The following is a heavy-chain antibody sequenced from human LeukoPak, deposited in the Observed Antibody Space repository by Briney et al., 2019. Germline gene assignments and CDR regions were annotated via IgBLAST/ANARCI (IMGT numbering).Heavy chain of an antibody. Sequence: SEALSLTCTVSGGSISSYYWGWIRQPPGKGLEWIGYIYYSGSTNYNPSLKSRVTISVDTSKNQFSLKLSSVTAADTAVYYCARHQPKRGYSSWGQGTLVTVSS. J-gene: IGHJ5*02. V-gene: IGHV4-59*08. CDR2: IYYSGST. D-gene: IGHD5-18*01. CDR3: ARHQPKRGYSS. CDR1: GGSISSYY.